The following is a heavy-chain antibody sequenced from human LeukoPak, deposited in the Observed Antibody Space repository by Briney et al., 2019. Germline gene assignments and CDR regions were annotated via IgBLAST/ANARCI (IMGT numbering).Heavy chain of an antibody. Sequence: RGSLTLSCLASGFSFSSYWMHWVRQAAGQGLVWVSRINSDGSSTSYADSVKGRFTLSRNNAKNTLYPQTNSLRAEDTAVYYCGREFFVGARFDYWGQGTLVTVSS. CDR3: GREFFVGARFDY. J-gene: IGHJ4*02. CDR2: INSDGSST. CDR1: GFSFSSYW. V-gene: IGHV3-74*01. D-gene: IGHD1-26*01.